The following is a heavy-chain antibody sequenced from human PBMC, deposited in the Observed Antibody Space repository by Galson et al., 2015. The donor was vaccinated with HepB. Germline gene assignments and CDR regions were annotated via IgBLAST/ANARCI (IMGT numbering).Heavy chain of an antibody. CDR3: ARDPGSSGWYVGAFDI. D-gene: IGHD6-19*01. Sequence: CAISGDSVSSNSAAWNWIRQSPSGGLEWLGRTYYRSKWYNDYAVSVKSRITINPDTSKNQFYLQLNSVTPDDTAVYYCARDPGSSGWYVGAFDIWGQGTIVTVSS. CDR1: GDSVSSNSAA. CDR2: TYYRSKWYN. J-gene: IGHJ3*02. V-gene: IGHV6-1*01.